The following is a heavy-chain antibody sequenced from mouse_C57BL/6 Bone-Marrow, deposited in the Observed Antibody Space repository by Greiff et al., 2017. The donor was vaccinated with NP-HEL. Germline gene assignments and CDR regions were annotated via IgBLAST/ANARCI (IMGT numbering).Heavy chain of an antibody. V-gene: IGHV5-9-1*02. Sequence: EVKLVESGEGLVKPGGSLKLSCAASGFTFSSYAMSWVRQTPEKRLEWVAYISSGGDYIYYADTVKGRFTIPRDNARNTLYLQMSSLKSKDTAMDYCTRGEGYDYDDFDYWGQGTTLTVSS. CDR3: TRGEGYDYDDFDY. J-gene: IGHJ2*01. D-gene: IGHD2-4*01. CDR2: ISSGGDYI. CDR1: GFTFSSYA.